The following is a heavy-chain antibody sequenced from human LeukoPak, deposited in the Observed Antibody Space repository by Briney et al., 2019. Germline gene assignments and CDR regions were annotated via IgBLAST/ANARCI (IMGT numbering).Heavy chain of an antibody. Sequence: KPSETLSLTCTVSGGSISSYYWSWIRQPPGKGLEWIGYIYYSGSTNYNPSLKSRVTISVDTSKNQFSLKLSSVTAADTAVYYCAREGGDAFDIWGQGTMVTVSS. D-gene: IGHD3-16*01. CDR1: GGSISSYY. CDR2: IYYSGST. CDR3: AREGGDAFDI. J-gene: IGHJ3*02. V-gene: IGHV4-59*01.